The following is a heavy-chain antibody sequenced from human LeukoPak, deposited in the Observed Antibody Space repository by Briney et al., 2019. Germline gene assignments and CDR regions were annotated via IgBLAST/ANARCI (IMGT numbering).Heavy chain of an antibody. D-gene: IGHD3-10*01. CDR1: GYSFTSYW. J-gene: IGHJ4*02. Sequence: GESLKISCKASGYSFTSYWIGWVRQMPGKGLEWMGIVYPDDSDTRYSPSFQGQVTISADTSISTAYLQWSSLKASDTAMYYCARTPDGSGSYLGYWGQGTLVTVSS. CDR2: VYPDDSDT. CDR3: ARTPDGSGSYLGY. V-gene: IGHV5-51*01.